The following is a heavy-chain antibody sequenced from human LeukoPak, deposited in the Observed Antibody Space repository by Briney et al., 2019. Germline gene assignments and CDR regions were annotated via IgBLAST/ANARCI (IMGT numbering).Heavy chain of an antibody. V-gene: IGHV3-11*01. D-gene: IGHD3-9*01. Sequence: GGSLRLSCAASGFTFSDYYMSWIRQAPGKGLEWVSYISSSGSTIYYADSVKGRFTISRDNAKNSLYLQMNSLRAEDTAMYYCARDRLRYFDWFPDAFDIWGQGTMVTVSS. CDR1: GFTFSDYY. CDR2: ISSSGSTI. CDR3: ARDRLRYFDWFPDAFDI. J-gene: IGHJ3*02.